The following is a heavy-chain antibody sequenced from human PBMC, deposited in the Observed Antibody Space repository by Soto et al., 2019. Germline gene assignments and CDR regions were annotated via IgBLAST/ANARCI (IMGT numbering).Heavy chain of an antibody. D-gene: IGHD2-8*01. CDR3: ARDVYCTNGVCYNHFDY. CDR1: GFTLSSYW. Sequence: EVQLVESGGGLVQPGGSLRLSCAASGFTLSSYWMHWVRQAPGKGLVWVSRINSDGSSTSYADSVKGRFTISRDNAKNTLYLQMNSLRAEDTAVYYCARDVYCTNGVCYNHFDYWGQGTLVTVSS. CDR2: INSDGSST. J-gene: IGHJ4*02. V-gene: IGHV3-74*01.